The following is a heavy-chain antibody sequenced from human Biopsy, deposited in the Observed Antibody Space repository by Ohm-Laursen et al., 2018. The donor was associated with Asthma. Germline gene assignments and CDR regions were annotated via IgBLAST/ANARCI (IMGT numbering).Heavy chain of an antibody. CDR2: IYYSRST. J-gene: IGHJ5*02. V-gene: IGHV4-31*03. D-gene: IGHD4-17*01. CDR1: GGSINIGDYY. CDR3: ARTTYGDDGFDP. Sequence: TLSLTCPVSGGSINIGDYYWSWIRQHPVTGLEWIGYIYYSRSTYYNPSLKSRVSISLDTSKNQFSLSLTSVTAADTAVYYCARTTYGDDGFDPWGQGTLVTVSS.